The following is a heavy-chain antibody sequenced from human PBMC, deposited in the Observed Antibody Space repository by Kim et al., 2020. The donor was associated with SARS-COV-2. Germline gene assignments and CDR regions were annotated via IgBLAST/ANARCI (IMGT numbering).Heavy chain of an antibody. V-gene: IGHV4-39*07. CDR2: IYYSGST. D-gene: IGHD6-19*01. Sequence: SETLSLTCTVSGGSISSSCYYWGWIRQPPGKGLEWIGSIYYSGSTYYNPSLKSRVTISVDTSKNQFSLKLSSVTAADTAVYYCARGGSSGWSGYYYYYGMDVWGQGTTVTVSS. J-gene: IGHJ6*02. CDR3: ARGGSSGWSGYYYYYGMDV. CDR1: GGSISSSCYY.